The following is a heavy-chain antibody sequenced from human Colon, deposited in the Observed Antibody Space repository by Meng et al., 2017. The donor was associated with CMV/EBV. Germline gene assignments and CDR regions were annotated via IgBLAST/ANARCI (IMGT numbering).Heavy chain of an antibody. CDR1: GYTFTGFY. Sequence: RLGQAGGGEKKPGATVKSFCKAYGYTFTGFYITWVGQAPGQGLEWMGWINPKSGDTIYEQKFQGRVTMTRDTSISTVYMDLNSLRSDDTAVYFCARDLWSGSSDYFDYWGQGTLVTVSS. CDR3: ARDLWSGSSDYFDY. CDR2: INPKSGDT. J-gene: IGHJ4*02. D-gene: IGHD3-3*01. V-gene: IGHV1-2*02.